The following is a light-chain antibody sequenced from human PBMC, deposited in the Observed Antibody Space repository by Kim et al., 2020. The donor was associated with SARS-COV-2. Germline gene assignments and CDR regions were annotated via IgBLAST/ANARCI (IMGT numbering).Light chain of an antibody. CDR1: KLGDKY. V-gene: IGLV3-1*01. J-gene: IGLJ2*01. CDR3: QAWDSSTVV. Sequence: YPGQKDSITCSGDKLGDKYACWYQQKPGRSPVLVIYQDSKRPSGIPERFSGSNSGNTATLTISGTQAMDAAGYYCQAWDSSTVVFGGGTQLTVL. CDR2: QDS.